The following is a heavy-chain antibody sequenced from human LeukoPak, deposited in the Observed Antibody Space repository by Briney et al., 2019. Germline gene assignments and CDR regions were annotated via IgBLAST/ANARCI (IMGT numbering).Heavy chain of an antibody. CDR1: GFTFSSYG. D-gene: IGHD2-2*02. J-gene: IGHJ6*02. V-gene: IGHV3-30-3*01. Sequence: PGGSLRLSCAASGFTFSSYGMHWVRQAPGKGLGWVAVISYDGSNKYYADSVKGRFTISRDNSKNTLYLQMNSLRAEDTAVYYCARDMIVVVPAAIRDYYYGMDVWGQGTTVTVSS. CDR2: ISYDGSNK. CDR3: ARDMIVVVPAAIRDYYYGMDV.